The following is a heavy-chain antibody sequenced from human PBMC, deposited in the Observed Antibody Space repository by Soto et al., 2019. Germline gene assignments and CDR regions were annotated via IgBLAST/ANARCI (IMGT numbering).Heavy chain of an antibody. V-gene: IGHV3-74*01. CDR2: INIDGRST. CDR3: ARDWRSNRWYYFDS. D-gene: IGHD2-2*01. CDR1: GFTLNNYW. J-gene: IGHJ5*01. Sequence: EVLLVESGGGVVQPGGSLRLSCAASGFTLNNYWMHWVRQAPGKGLEWVSRINIDGRSTTYADSVKGRFSISRDDAKNTLFLQMNSLRAEDTAVYYCARDWRSNRWYYFDSWGQGTLVNVSS.